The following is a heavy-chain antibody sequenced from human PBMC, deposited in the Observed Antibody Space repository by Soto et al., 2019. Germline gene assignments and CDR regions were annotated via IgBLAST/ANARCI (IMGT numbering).Heavy chain of an antibody. D-gene: IGHD3-9*01. CDR1: GFIFSDYY. CDR2: ISSSGTSI. V-gene: IGHV3-11*01. CDR3: AREGLITISSYYYAMDV. J-gene: IGHJ6*02. Sequence: GGSLRLSCAASGFIFSDYYMSWIRQAPGKGLEWVSHISSSGTSIYYADSVKGRFTISWDNDKNSLYLQMSSLRAEDTAIYYCAREGLITISSYYYAMDVWGQGTTVTVSS.